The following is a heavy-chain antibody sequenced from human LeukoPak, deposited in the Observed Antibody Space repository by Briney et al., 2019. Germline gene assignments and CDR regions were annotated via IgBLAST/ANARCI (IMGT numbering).Heavy chain of an antibody. V-gene: IGHV3-66*01. CDR1: GFTVSSNS. CDR3: ATGGGYGSGSYLDY. Sequence: GRSLRLSCSVSGFTVSSNSMSWVHQAPGKGLEWVSVIYSGGSTYYADSVKGRFTISRDNSKNTLYLQMNSLRAEDTAVYYCATGGGYGSGSYLDYWGQGTLVTVSS. D-gene: IGHD3-10*01. J-gene: IGHJ4*02. CDR2: IYSGGST.